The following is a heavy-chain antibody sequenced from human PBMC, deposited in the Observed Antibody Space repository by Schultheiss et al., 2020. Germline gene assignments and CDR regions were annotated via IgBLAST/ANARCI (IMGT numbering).Heavy chain of an antibody. D-gene: IGHD6-19*01. V-gene: IGHV3-30*03. Sequence: GGSLRLSCAASGFTFSDYYMSWVRQAPGKGLEWVAVISYDGSNKYYADSVKGRFTISRDNSKNTLYLQMNSLRAEDTAVYYCARGKPVWLLLSYGMDVWGQGTTVTVS. CDR3: ARGKPVWLLLSYGMDV. J-gene: IGHJ6*02. CDR2: ISYDGSNK. CDR1: GFTFSDYY.